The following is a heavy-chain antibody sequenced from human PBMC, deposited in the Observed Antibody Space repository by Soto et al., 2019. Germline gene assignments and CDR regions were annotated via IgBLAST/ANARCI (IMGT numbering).Heavy chain of an antibody. V-gene: IGHV4-31*03. D-gene: IGHD3-22*01. Sequence: QVQLQESGPGLVKPSQTLSLTCTVSGGSISSGGYYWSWIRQHPGKGLEWIGYIYYSGSTYYNPSLTSRITISLDTSKNQFSLKLSSVTAADSAMYYCAREIITVDNRFDPWGQGTLVTVFS. CDR2: IYYSGST. CDR3: AREIITVDNRFDP. J-gene: IGHJ5*02. CDR1: GGSISSGGYY.